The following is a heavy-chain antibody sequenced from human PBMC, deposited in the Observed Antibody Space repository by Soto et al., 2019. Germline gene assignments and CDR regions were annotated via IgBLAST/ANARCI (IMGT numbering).Heavy chain of an antibody. D-gene: IGHD4-4*01. Sequence: RASVKVSCKASGGTFSSYAISWVRQAPGQGLEWMGGIIPIFGTANYAQKFQGRVTITADESTSTAYMELSSLRSEDTAVYYCARPREVTTTYYYYYYGMDVWGQGTTVTVSS. CDR3: ARPREVTTTYYYYYYGMDV. CDR2: IIPIFGTA. J-gene: IGHJ6*02. CDR1: GGTFSSYA. V-gene: IGHV1-69*13.